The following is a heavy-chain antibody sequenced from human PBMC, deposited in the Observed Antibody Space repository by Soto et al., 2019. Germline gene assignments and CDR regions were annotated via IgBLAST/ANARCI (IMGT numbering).Heavy chain of an antibody. J-gene: IGHJ4*02. Sequence: ASVKVSCKASGGTFSSYAISWVRQAPGQGLEWMGGIIPIFGTANYAQKFQGRVTITADEPTSTAYMELSSLRSEDTAVYYCADGAPGNHYDSSGYYKYWGQGTLVTVSS. CDR3: ADGAPGNHYDSSGYYKY. CDR1: GGTFSSYA. V-gene: IGHV1-69*13. CDR2: IIPIFGTA. D-gene: IGHD3-22*01.